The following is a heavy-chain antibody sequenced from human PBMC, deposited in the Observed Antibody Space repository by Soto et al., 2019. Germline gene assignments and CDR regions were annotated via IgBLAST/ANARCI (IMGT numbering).Heavy chain of an antibody. J-gene: IGHJ4*02. V-gene: IGHV1-69*13. CDR3: ARAINSRFGEFLN. CDR2: IIPIFGTA. CDR1: GGTFSRYA. Sequence: SVKVSCKASGGTFSRYAISWVRQAPGQGLEWMGGIIPIFGTANYAQKFQGRVTITADESTSTAYMELSSLRSEDTAVYYCARAINSRFGEFLNWGQGTLVTVSS. D-gene: IGHD3-10*01.